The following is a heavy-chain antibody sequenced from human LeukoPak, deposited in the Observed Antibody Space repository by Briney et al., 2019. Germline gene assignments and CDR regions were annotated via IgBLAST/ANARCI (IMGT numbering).Heavy chain of an antibody. Sequence: GGSLRLSCAASGITFRSYGMHWVRQAPGKGLEWVAFIWYDGSNIYYADSVKGRFTISRDNSRNTLFLQMNSLRAEDTAMYYCATDRATQYFDYWGQGTLVSVSS. CDR3: ATDRATQYFDY. V-gene: IGHV3-30*02. CDR1: GITFRSYG. CDR2: IWYDGSNI. J-gene: IGHJ4*02. D-gene: IGHD2-15*01.